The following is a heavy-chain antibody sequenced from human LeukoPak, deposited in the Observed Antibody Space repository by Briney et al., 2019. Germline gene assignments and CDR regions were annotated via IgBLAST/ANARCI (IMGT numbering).Heavy chain of an antibody. V-gene: IGHV1-8*01. CDR3: ARGVRTRITMIVVAYYYYYMDV. CDR1: GYTFTSYD. CDR2: MNPNSGNT. J-gene: IGHJ6*03. D-gene: IGHD3-22*01. Sequence: ASVKVSCKASGYTFTSYDINWVRQATGQGLEWMGWMNPNSGNTGYAQKFQGRVTMTRNTSISTAYMGLSSLRSEDTAVYYCARGVRTRITMIVVAYYYYYMDVWGKGTTVTVSS.